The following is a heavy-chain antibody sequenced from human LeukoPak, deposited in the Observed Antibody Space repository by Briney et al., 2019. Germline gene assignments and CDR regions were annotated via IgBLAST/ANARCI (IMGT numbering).Heavy chain of an antibody. Sequence: PSETLSLTCAVYGGSLSGYYWSWIRQPPGKGLEWIGEINHSGSTNYNPSLKSRVTISVDTSKNQFSLKLSSVTAADTAVYYCARGQYSSSSADWYFDLWGRGTLVTVSS. CDR2: INHSGST. D-gene: IGHD6-6*01. J-gene: IGHJ2*01. CDR1: GGSLSGYY. V-gene: IGHV4-34*01. CDR3: ARGQYSSSSADWYFDL.